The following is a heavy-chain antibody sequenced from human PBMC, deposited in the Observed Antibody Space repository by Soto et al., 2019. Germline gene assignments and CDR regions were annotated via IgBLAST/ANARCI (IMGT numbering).Heavy chain of an antibody. Sequence: GSLRLSCTASGFTFGDYAMSWVRQAPGKGLEWVGFIRSKAYGGTTEYAASVKGRFTISRDDSKSIAYLQMNSLKTEDTAVYYCTRPGPDDSSGYYYYYYGMDVWGQGTTVTVSS. CDR3: TRPGPDDSSGYYYYYYGMDV. CDR2: IRSKAYGGTT. J-gene: IGHJ6*02. CDR1: GFTFGDYA. V-gene: IGHV3-49*04. D-gene: IGHD3-22*01.